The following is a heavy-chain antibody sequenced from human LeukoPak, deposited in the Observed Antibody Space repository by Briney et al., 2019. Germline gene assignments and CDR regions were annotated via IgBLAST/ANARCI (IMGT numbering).Heavy chain of an antibody. CDR1: GFTFSSYS. D-gene: IGHD3-22*01. CDR2: ISSSSIYI. V-gene: IGHV3-21*01. J-gene: IGHJ4*02. Sequence: PGGSLRLSCAASGFTFSSYSMNWVRQAPGKGLEWVSSISSSSIYIYYADSVKGRFTISRDNAKNSLYLQMNSLRAEDTAVYYCASTPRGVVVSLYDYWGQGTLVTVSS. CDR3: ASTPRGVVVSLYDY.